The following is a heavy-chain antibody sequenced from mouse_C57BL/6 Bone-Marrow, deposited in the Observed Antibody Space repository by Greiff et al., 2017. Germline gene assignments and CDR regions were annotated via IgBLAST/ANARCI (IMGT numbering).Heavy chain of an antibody. CDR2: IYPGSGST. CDR1: GYTFTSYW. CDR3: ARLHYGSSPYAMDY. V-gene: IGHV1-55*01. J-gene: IGHJ4*01. Sequence: QVHVKQPGAELVKPGASVKMSCKASGYTFTSYWITWVKQRPGQGLEWIGDIYPGSGSTNYNEKFKSKATLTVDTSSSTAYMQLSSLTSEDSAVYYCARLHYGSSPYAMDYWGQGTSVTVSS. D-gene: IGHD1-1*01.